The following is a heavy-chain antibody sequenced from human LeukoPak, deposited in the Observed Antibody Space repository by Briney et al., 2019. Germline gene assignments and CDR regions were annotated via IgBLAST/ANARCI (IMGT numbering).Heavy chain of an antibody. D-gene: IGHD1-26*01. J-gene: IGHJ4*02. V-gene: IGHV4-59*02. CDR2: IYYSGST. Sequence: SETLSLTCTVSGCSVSSYYWSWVRQPPGKGLEWIGYIYYSGSTNYNPSLKSRVTISVDSSKNQFSLKLSSVTAADTAMYYCARHSGSYFEGGLDYWGQGTLVTVSS. CDR1: GCSVSSYY. CDR3: ARHSGSYFEGGLDY.